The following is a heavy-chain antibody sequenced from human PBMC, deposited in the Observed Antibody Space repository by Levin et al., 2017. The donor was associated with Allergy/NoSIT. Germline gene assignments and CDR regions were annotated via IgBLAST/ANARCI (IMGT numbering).Heavy chain of an antibody. CDR1: GFSFSTYG. Sequence: AGGSLRLYCAATGFSFSTYGMNWVRQAPGKGPEWISYISPGSSTIYYSDSVKGRFTISRDDARNSLYLQMNSLRAEDSAVYYCARGGGYGHLFDSWGQGTLVTVSS. CDR2: ISPGSSTI. V-gene: IGHV3-48*01. J-gene: IGHJ4*02. D-gene: IGHD5-18*01. CDR3: ARGGGYGHLFDS.